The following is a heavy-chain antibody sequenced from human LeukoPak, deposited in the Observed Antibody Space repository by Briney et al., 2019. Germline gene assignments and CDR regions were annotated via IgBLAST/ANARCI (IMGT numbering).Heavy chain of an antibody. CDR2: INSDGSDT. CDR1: GFTFSSYW. V-gene: IGHV3-74*01. CDR3: ARGWVPSDITLK. J-gene: IGHJ3*01. Sequence: PGGSLRLSCAASGFTFSSYWMHWVRQAPGKGLVWVSRINSDGSDTNYADSVKGRFTISRDNARNTVYLQMNSLRAEDTAVYYCARGWVPSDITLKWGQGTMVNVSS. D-gene: IGHD3-22*01.